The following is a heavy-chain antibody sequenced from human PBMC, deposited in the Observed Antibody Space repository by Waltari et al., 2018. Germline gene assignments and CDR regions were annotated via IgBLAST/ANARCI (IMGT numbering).Heavy chain of an antibody. CDR3: ARDTGTNYYFDY. V-gene: IGHV4-39*07. J-gene: IGHJ4*02. CDR1: GGSISSSSYY. CDR2: IYYSGST. Sequence: QLQLQESGPGLVKPSETLSLTCTVPGGSISSSSYYWGWIRQPPGKGLEWIGSIYYSGSTYYNPSLKSRVTISVDTSKNQFSLKLSSVTAADTAVYYCARDTGTNYYFDYWGQGTLVTVSS. D-gene: IGHD1-1*01.